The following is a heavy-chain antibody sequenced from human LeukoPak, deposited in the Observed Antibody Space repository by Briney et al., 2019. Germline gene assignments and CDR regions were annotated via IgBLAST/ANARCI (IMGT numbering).Heavy chain of an antibody. J-gene: IGHJ4*02. Sequence: SETLSLTCDVSGGSVTSTNWWTWVRQPPGKGLEWIGEVHLDGRTNYNPSLKSRLIMSVDLPENHISLKLTSVPGAETAVYYYAREGGFYRPLDYSGQGTLVTVSS. V-gene: IGHV4-4*02. CDR2: VHLDGRT. D-gene: IGHD3-3*01. CDR1: GGSVTSTNW. CDR3: AREGGFYRPLDY.